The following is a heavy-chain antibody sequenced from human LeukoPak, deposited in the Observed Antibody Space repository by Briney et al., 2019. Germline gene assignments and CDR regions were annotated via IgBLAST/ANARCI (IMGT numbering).Heavy chain of an antibody. Sequence: SETLSLTCSVSGGSISSSNYYWRGIRQPPGKGLEWIGSIFYSVSTYYNPSLKSRVTISVDTSKNQFSLKLTSVTAADTAVYYCARHADSGFGELAFDYWGQGTLVTVSS. V-gene: IGHV4-39*01. CDR2: IFYSVST. CDR1: GGSISSSNYY. D-gene: IGHD3-10*01. CDR3: ARHADSGFGELAFDY. J-gene: IGHJ4*02.